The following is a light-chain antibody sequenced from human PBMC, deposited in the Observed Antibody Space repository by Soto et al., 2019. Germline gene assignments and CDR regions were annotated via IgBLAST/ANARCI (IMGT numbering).Light chain of an antibody. CDR3: AAWDDTLNGVV. J-gene: IGLJ2*01. CDR2: YDY. CDR1: SSNIGAGYD. Sequence: QSVLTQPPSVSGAPGQRVTISCTGSSSNIGAGYDVHWYQQLPGTAPKLLIYYDYLRPSGVSDRFSGSKSGTSATLAISGLQSEDEADYFCAAWDDTLNGVVFGGGTKLTVL. V-gene: IGLV1-40*01.